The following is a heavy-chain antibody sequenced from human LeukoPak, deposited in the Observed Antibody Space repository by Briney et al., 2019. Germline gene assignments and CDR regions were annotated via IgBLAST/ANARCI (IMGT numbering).Heavy chain of an antibody. V-gene: IGHV3-23*01. CDR1: GFPFSIYA. D-gene: IGHD5-24*01. CDR3: AKERGYGYNHIDY. Sequence: GRSLRLSCEASGFPFSIYAMNWVRQAPGRGLEWVATISGSGSSRYYADSVKGRFTISRDKSKNTVYLQMNSLRAEDTAVYYCAKERGYGYNHIDYWGQGTLVTVSS. CDR2: ISGSGSSR. J-gene: IGHJ4*02.